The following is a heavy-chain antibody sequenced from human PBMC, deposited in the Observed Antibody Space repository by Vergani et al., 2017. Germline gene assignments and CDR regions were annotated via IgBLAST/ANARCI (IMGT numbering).Heavy chain of an antibody. CDR1: GFTFSSYS. J-gene: IGHJ5*02. V-gene: IGHV3-48*01. Sequence: EVQLVESGGGLVQPGGSLRLSCAASGFTFSSYSMNWVRQAPGKGLEWVSYISSSSSTIYYADSVKGRFTISRDNAKKSLYLQMNSLRAEDTAVDYCARVYPEGNGDYVYWFDPWGQGTLVTVSS. CDR2: ISSSSSTI. D-gene: IGHD4-17*01. CDR3: ARVYPEGNGDYVYWFDP.